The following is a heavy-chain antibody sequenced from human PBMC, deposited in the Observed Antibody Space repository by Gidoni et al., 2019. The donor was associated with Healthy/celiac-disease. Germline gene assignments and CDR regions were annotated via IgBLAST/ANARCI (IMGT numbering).Heavy chain of an antibody. CDR1: GYSISSGYY. CDR2: IYHSGST. Sequence: QVQLQESGPGLVKPSETLSLSCAVSGYSISSGYYWGWIRQPPGKGLEWIGSIYHSGSTYYNPSLKSRVTISVDTSKNQFSLKLSSVTAADTAVYYCARETPTAVTDAFDIWGQGTMVTVSS. D-gene: IGHD4-17*01. V-gene: IGHV4-38-2*02. CDR3: ARETPTAVTDAFDI. J-gene: IGHJ3*02.